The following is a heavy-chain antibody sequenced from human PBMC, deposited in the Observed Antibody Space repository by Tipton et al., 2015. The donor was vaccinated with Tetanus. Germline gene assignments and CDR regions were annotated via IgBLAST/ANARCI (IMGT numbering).Heavy chain of an antibody. Sequence: TLSLTCTVSGGSISSSSYYWGWIRQPPGKGLEWVGYVYYTGDTNYNPSLKSRVTISMDRSENQISLKMTSVTAADTAVYYCAGVTAQRTELYFEHWGQGTQVTVSS. D-gene: IGHD2-8*02. V-gene: IGHV4-61*05. J-gene: IGHJ1*01. CDR1: GGSISSSSYY. CDR2: VYYTGDT. CDR3: AGVTAQRTELYFEH.